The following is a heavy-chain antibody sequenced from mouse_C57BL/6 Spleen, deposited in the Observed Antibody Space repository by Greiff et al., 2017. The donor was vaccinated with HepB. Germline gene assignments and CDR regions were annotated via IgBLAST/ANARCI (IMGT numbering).Heavy chain of an antibody. Sequence: ESGPGLVKPSQSLSLTCSVTGYSITSGYYWNWIRQFPGNKLEWMGYISYDGSNNYNPSLKNRISITRDTSKNQFFLKLNSVTTEDTATYYCARDPITTVVATGAMDYWGQGTSVTVSS. CDR2: ISYDGSN. J-gene: IGHJ4*01. V-gene: IGHV3-6*01. D-gene: IGHD1-1*01. CDR1: GYSITSGYY. CDR3: ARDPITTVVATGAMDY.